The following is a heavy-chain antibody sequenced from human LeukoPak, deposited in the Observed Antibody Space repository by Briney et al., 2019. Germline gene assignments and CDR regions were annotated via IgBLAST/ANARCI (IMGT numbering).Heavy chain of an antibody. Sequence: PLETLSLTCTVSGGSISSGGYYWSWIRQPPGKGLVWIGYIYHSGSTYYNPSLKSRVTISVDRSKNQFSLKLSSVTAADTAVYYCARLEIGYSSSSAIDYWGQGTLVTVSS. CDR1: GGSISSGGYY. V-gene: IGHV4-30-2*01. J-gene: IGHJ4*02. D-gene: IGHD6-13*01. CDR3: ARLEIGYSSSSAIDY. CDR2: IYHSGST.